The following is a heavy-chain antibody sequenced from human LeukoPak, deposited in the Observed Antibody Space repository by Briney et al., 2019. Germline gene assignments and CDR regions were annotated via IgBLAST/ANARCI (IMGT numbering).Heavy chain of an antibody. V-gene: IGHV3-48*01. J-gene: IGHJ5*02. CDR3: AKDQSGNYPGWFDP. Sequence: GGSLRLSCAASGFTFSSYGMTWVRQAPGKGLEWVSYISSSSSTIYYADSVKGRFTISRDNAKNTLYLQMNSLRAEDTAVYYCAKDQSGNYPGWFDPWGQGTLVTVSS. CDR2: ISSSSSTI. D-gene: IGHD1-26*01. CDR1: GFTFSSYG.